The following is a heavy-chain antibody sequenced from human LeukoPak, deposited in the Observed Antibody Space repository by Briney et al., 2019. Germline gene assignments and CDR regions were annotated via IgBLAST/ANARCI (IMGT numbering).Heavy chain of an antibody. CDR2: ISISDSTI. V-gene: IGHV3-11*04. J-gene: IGHJ4*02. D-gene: IGHD3-16*02. Sequence: GGSLTLSCAASGFTFSGYYLSWIRQAPGKGLEGVAYISISDSTIYYADSVKGRFTISRDNAKNSLYLQMNRLRAEDTAVYYCAKSSECYFDYWGQGTLVTVSS. CDR1: GFTFSGYY. CDR3: AKSSECYFDY.